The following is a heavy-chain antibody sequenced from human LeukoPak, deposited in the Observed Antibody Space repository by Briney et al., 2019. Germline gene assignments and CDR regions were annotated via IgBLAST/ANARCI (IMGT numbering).Heavy chain of an antibody. J-gene: IGHJ4*02. CDR1: GFTFTNYA. CDR2: IGGGGGST. V-gene: IGHV3-23*01. D-gene: IGHD3-10*02. CDR3: AKDVRGYSRPFDY. Sequence: GGSLRLSCAASGFTFTNYAMTWVRQAPGKGLEWVSAIGGGGGSTDYADSVKGRFTISRDNSKNTLYLQMNSLRAEDTAVYYCAKDVRGYSRPFDYWGQGTLVTVSS.